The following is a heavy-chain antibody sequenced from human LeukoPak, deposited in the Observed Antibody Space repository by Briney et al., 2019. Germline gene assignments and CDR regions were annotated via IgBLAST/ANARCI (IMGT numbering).Heavy chain of an antibody. CDR1: GFTFSSYG. CDR2: IWYDGSNK. Sequence: GGSLRLSCAASGFTFSSYGMHWVRQAPGKGLEWVAVIWYDGSNKYYADSVKGRFTISSDNSKNTLYLQMNSLRAEDTAVYYCAREKVEMATTYRTFDYWGQGTLVTVSS. CDR3: AREKVEMATTYRTFDY. V-gene: IGHV3-33*01. D-gene: IGHD5-24*01. J-gene: IGHJ4*02.